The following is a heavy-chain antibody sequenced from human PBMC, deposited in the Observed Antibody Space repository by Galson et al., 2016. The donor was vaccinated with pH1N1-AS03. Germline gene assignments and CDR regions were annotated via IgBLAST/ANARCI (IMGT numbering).Heavy chain of an antibody. CDR3: ATNIEQRYTSKWYKFDH. V-gene: IGHV3-21*01. D-gene: IGHD6-13*01. CDR2: ISSRSSDI. J-gene: IGHJ4*02. Sequence: SLRLSCAASGFTFSGYSVNWVRQAPGKGLEWVSSISSRSSDIYYADSVKGRFTISRDNARRSLYLQMNSLRAEDTAVYYCATNIEQRYTSKWYKFDHWGPGTLVTVSS. CDR1: GFTFSGYS.